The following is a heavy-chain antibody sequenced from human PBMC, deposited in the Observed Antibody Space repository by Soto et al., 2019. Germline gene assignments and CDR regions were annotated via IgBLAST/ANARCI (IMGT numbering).Heavy chain of an antibody. D-gene: IGHD1-26*01. CDR3: AKVPVGATGRFDY. CDR2: ISGSGGST. Sequence: WGSLRLSCAGSGFTFSNYAMSWVRQAPGKGLAWVSAISGSGGSTYYADSVKGRFTISRDNSKNTLYLQMNSLRAEETALYYCAKVPVGATGRFDYWGKGTLVTVSS. CDR1: GFTFSNYA. V-gene: IGHV3-23*01. J-gene: IGHJ4*02.